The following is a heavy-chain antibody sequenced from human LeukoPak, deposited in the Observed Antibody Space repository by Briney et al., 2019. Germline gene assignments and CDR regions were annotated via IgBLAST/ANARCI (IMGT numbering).Heavy chain of an antibody. CDR1: GYTFTSYG. J-gene: IGHJ6*02. V-gene: IGHV1-18*01. CDR2: ISAYNGNT. D-gene: IGHD4-17*01. CDR3: ASTGDHGDYYYYGMDV. Sequence: GASVTVSCTASGYTFTSYGISWVRQAPGQGLEWMGWISAYNGNTNYAQKLQGRVTMTTDTSTSTAYMELRSLRSDDTAVYYCASTGDHGDYYYYGMDVWGQGTTVTVSS.